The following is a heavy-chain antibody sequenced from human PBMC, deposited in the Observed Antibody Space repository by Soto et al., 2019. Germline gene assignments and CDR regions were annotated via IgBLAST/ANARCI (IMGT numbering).Heavy chain of an antibody. CDR2: INPNSGGT. V-gene: IGHV1-18*01. D-gene: IGHD2-21*02. CDR1: GYSFNSYG. Sequence: ASVKVSCKASGYSFNSYGISWVREAPGQGPEWMGWINPNSGGTNYAQKFQGRVTITRDTSASTAYMELSSLRSEDTAVYYCARAWVVVTAPDYWGQGTLVTVSS. CDR3: ARAWVVVTAPDY. J-gene: IGHJ4*02.